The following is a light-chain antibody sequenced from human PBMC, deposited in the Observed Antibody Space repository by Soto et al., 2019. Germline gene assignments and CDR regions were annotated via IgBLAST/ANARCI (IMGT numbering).Light chain of an antibody. V-gene: IGLV1-40*01. J-gene: IGLJ2*01. CDR3: QSYDNSLSHVV. Sequence: QSVLTQPPSVSGAPGQRVTIPCTGSSSNIGSFYDVHWYQQLPGTVPKLLNYGDNNRPSGVPDRFSGSKSGTSASLAITGLQPEDEADYYCQSYDNSLSHVVFGGGTKLTVL. CDR1: SSNIGSFYD. CDR2: GDN.